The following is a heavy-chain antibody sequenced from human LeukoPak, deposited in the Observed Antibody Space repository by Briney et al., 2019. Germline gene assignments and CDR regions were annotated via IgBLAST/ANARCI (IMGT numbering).Heavy chain of an antibody. CDR2: IKEDGSEK. CDR3: ARVHGAYPFNY. Sequence: PGGSLRLSCAASGFTVSGNYMSWVRQAPGKGLEWVANIKEDGSEKYYLDSVKGRFTISRDNAKNSLYLQMNSLRAEDSAVYYCARVHGAYPFNYWGQGTLVTVSS. D-gene: IGHD4/OR15-4a*01. J-gene: IGHJ4*02. V-gene: IGHV3-7*01. CDR1: GFTVSGNY.